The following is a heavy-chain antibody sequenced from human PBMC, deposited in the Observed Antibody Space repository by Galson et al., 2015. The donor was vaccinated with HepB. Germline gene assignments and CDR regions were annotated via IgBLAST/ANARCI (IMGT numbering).Heavy chain of an antibody. Sequence: SLRLSCAASGFTFSSYGMHWVRQAPGKGLEWVAVISYDGSNKYYADSVKGRFTISRDNSKNTLYLQMNSLRAEDTAVYYCAKDRDLDYIKGGSAPDYWGQGTLVTVSS. CDR1: GFTFSSYG. D-gene: IGHD4-11*01. CDR2: ISYDGSNK. V-gene: IGHV3-30*18. CDR3: AKDRDLDYIKGGSAPDY. J-gene: IGHJ4*02.